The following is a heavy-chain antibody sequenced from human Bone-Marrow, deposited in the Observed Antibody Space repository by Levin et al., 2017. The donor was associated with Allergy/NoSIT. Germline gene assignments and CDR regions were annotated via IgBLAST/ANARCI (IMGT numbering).Heavy chain of an antibody. J-gene: IGHJ4*02. CDR2: MNPNSGDT. Sequence: ASVKVSCKASGYTFINYDINWVRQAPGQGLEWIGWMNPNSGDTGYAQKFQDRVTMTRETSISTAYMELSSLNSEDTAVYYCARNLALTGDFDCWGQGTLVTVSS. V-gene: IGHV1-8*01. CDR3: ARNLALTGDFDC. D-gene: IGHD7-27*01. CDR1: GYTFINYD.